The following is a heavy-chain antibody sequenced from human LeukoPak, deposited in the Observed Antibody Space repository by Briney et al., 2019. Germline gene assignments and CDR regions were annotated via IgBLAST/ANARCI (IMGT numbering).Heavy chain of an antibody. CDR3: AKDIARGPYYYYMDV. J-gene: IGHJ6*03. Sequence: GGSLRLSCAASRFSFDDYAMHWVRQAPGKGLEWASGISWNSGSIGYADSVKGRFTISRDNAKNSLYLQMNSLRAEDMALYYCAKDIARGPYYYYMDVWGKGTTVTVSS. V-gene: IGHV3-9*03. CDR1: RFSFDDYA. D-gene: IGHD3-10*01. CDR2: ISWNSGSI.